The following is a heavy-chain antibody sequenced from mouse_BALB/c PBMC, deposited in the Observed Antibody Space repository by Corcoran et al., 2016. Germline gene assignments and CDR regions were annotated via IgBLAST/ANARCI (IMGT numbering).Heavy chain of an antibody. CDR3: ARKDYGSSDY. V-gene: IGHV9-3-1*01. CDR1: GYTFTNYG. CDR2: INTYTGEP. Sequence: QIQLVQSGPELKKPGETVKISCKAAGYTFTNYGMNWVKQAPGKGLKWMGWINTYTGEPTYADDFKGRFAFSLVTSASTAYLQINNLKNEDTATYFCARKDYGSSDYWGQGTTLTVSA. J-gene: IGHJ2*01. D-gene: IGHD1-1*01.